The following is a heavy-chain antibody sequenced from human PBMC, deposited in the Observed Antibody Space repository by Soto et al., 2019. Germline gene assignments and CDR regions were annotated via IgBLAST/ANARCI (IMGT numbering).Heavy chain of an antibody. CDR2: IYYSGST. J-gene: IGHJ6*02. Sequence: SETLSLTCTVSGGSISSYYWSWIRQPPGKGLEWIGYIYYSGSTNYNPSLKSRVTISVDTSKNQFSLKLSSVTAADTAVYYCARGGELRYFDWFSKYYYYGMDVWGQGTTVTVSS. D-gene: IGHD3-9*01. CDR1: GGSISSYY. V-gene: IGHV4-59*01. CDR3: ARGGELRYFDWFSKYYYYGMDV.